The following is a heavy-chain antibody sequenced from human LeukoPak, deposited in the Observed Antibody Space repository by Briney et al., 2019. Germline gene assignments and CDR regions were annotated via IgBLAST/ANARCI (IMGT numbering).Heavy chain of an antibody. CDR1: GFTFSSYS. J-gene: IGHJ3*02. D-gene: IGHD3-10*02. CDR2: MTSSNTI. CDR3: ARAQTMFWEFDGFDI. Sequence: GGSLRLSCAASGFTFSSYSMNWVRQAPGKGLEWVATMTSSNTIYYADSVKGRFTISRGNAENSVYLQMNSLRDEDTAVYSCARAQTMFWEFDGFDIWGRGTKVSVSS. V-gene: IGHV3-69-1*01.